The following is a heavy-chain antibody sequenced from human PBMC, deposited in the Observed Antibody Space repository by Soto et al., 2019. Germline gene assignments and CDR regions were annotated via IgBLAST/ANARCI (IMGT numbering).Heavy chain of an antibody. CDR2: ISGSGDST. Sequence: EVQLLDSGGGLVQPGGSLRLSCAASGFTFSSYAMNWVRQAPGKGLEWVSVISGSGDSTYYADSVKGRFTISRDNSKNTLYLQMTGLRAEETAVYYCARREPGTYFDSWGQGTLVTVSS. CDR1: GFTFSSYA. CDR3: ARREPGTYFDS. V-gene: IGHV3-23*01. D-gene: IGHD6-13*01. J-gene: IGHJ4*02.